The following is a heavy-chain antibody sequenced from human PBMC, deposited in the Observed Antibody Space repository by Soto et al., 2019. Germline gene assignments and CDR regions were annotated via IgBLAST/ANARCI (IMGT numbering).Heavy chain of an antibody. CDR2: IYQSGSA. CDR1: GGSITSGGYS. Sequence: SETLSLTCTVSGGSITSGGYSWSWIRQSPGQGLEWIGYIYQSGSAFYNPSLKTRATILVDRSKNQFSLNLTSVTAADAAVYYCARAFYGVDLWGQGTTVTVSS. CDR3: ARAFYGVDL. J-gene: IGHJ6*02. V-gene: IGHV4-30-2*06.